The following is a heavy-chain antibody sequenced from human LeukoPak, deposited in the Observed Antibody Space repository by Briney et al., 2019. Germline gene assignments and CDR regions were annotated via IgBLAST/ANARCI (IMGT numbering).Heavy chain of an antibody. CDR3: ARHSLILTGYPFDC. V-gene: IGHV4-59*08. J-gene: IGHJ4*02. CDR1: GGSISSYY. D-gene: IGHD3-9*01. CDR2: IYYSGST. Sequence: SETLSLTCTVSGGSISSYYWSWIRQPPGKELEWIGYIYYSGSTKYNPSLKSQVIISVDTSKNQFSLKLSSVTAADTAVYYCARHSLILTGYPFDCWGQGTLVTVSS.